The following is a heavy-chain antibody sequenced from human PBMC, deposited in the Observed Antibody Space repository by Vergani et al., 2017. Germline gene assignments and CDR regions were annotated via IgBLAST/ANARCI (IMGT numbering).Heavy chain of an antibody. J-gene: IGHJ3*02. V-gene: IGHV4-59*01. CDR3: ARYAHDSSGYDLNDAFDI. CDR1: GGSISSYY. CDR2: IYYSGST. D-gene: IGHD3-22*01. Sequence: QVQLQESGPELVKPSETLSLTCTVSGGSISSYYWSWIRQPPGKGLEWIGYIYYSGSTNYNPSLKSRVTISVDTSKNQFSLNLSSVTAADTAVYYCARYAHDSSGYDLNDAFDIWGQGTMATVSS.